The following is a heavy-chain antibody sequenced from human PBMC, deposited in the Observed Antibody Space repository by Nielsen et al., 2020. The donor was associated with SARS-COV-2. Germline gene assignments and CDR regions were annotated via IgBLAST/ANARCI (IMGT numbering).Heavy chain of an antibody. CDR2: IDPSDSYT. Sequence: KVSCKGSGYSFTSYWISWVRQMPGKGLEWMGRIDPSDSYTNYSPSFQGHVTISADKSISTAYLQWSSLKASDTAMYYCARGEGGLAGLDYWGQGTLVTVSS. CDR1: GYSFTSYW. D-gene: IGHD6-19*01. CDR3: ARGEGGLAGLDY. J-gene: IGHJ4*02. V-gene: IGHV5-10-1*01.